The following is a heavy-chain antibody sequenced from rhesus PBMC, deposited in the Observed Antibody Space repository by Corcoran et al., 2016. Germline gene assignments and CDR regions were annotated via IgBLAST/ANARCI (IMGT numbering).Heavy chain of an antibody. J-gene: IGHJ5-2*02. CDR3: ARDRPGDDSLDV. V-gene: IGHV4-169*02. Sequence: QLQLQESGPGLVKPSETLSLTCAVSGGPISSSSWSWIRQAPGKGLEWIGYIYRSGSSTNYNPSLKSRVTLSVDTSKNQLSLKLSSVTAADTAVYYCARDRPGDDSLDVWGRGVLVTVSS. D-gene: IGHD7-45*01. CDR1: GGPISSSS. CDR2: IYRSGSST.